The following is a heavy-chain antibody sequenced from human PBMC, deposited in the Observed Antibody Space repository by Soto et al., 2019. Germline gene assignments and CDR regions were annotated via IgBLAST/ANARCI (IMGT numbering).Heavy chain of an antibody. V-gene: IGHV1-2*04. CDR2: INPNSGGT. J-gene: IGHJ6*02. CDR3: AREERYYYASSGYSFHGVDG. Sequence: ASVKVSCKASGYTFTGYYMHWVRQAPGQGLEWLGWINPNSGGTNYAQKFQGWVTMTRDTSISTAYMELSRLRSDDTAVYYCAREERYYYASSGYSFHGVDGRGQGTTVTVSS. CDR1: GYTFTGYY. D-gene: IGHD3-22*01.